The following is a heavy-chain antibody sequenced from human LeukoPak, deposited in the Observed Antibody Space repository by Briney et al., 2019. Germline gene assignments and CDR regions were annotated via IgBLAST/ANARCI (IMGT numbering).Heavy chain of an antibody. CDR3: ARGLVTIFGVVIMGNYYYYGMDV. CDR2: ISVYNGNT. V-gene: IGHV1-18*01. CDR1: GYTFTSYG. D-gene: IGHD3-3*01. J-gene: IGHJ6*02. Sequence: ASVKVSCKASGYTFTSYGISWVRQAPGQGLEWMGWISVYNGNTNYAQKLQGRVTMTTDTSTGTAYMELRSLRSDDTAVYYCARGLVTIFGVVIMGNYYYYGMDVWGQGTTVTVSS.